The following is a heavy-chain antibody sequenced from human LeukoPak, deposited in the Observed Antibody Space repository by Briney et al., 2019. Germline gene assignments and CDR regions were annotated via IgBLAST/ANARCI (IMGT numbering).Heavy chain of an antibody. CDR2: ISSSSSYI. J-gene: IGHJ6*03. CDR1: GFTFINYS. Sequence: GGSLRLSCSASGFTFINYSTNWVRQAPGKGLEWVSSISSSSSYIYYADSVKGRFTISRDNAKNSLYLQMNSLRAEDTAVYYCAREKEGYCSRTSCYLDYYYYYMDVWGKGTTVTISS. V-gene: IGHV3-21*01. D-gene: IGHD2-2*01. CDR3: AREKEGYCSRTSCYLDYYYYYMDV.